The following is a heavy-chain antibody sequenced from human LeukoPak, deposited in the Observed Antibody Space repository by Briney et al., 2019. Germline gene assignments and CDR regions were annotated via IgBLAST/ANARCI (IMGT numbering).Heavy chain of an antibody. V-gene: IGHV3-48*03. D-gene: IGHD4-17*01. CDR2: ISSSGSTI. Sequence: RGSLRLSCAASGFTFSSYEMNWVRQAPGKGLEWVSYISSSGSTIYYADSVKGRFTISRDNAKNSLYLQMNSLRAEDTAVYYCARPARISGDYAENGYMDVWGKGTTVTISS. CDR1: GFTFSSYE. CDR3: ARPARISGDYAENGYMDV. J-gene: IGHJ6*03.